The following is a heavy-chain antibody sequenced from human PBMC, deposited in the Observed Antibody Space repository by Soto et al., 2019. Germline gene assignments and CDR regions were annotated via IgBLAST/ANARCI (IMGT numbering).Heavy chain of an antibody. J-gene: IGHJ6*02. CDR1: GFTFGTYT. D-gene: IGHD2-21*02. CDR3: ARVMCGDCSTYYYYSMDV. CDR2: IGTSSSYI. V-gene: IGHV3-21*01. Sequence: LRLSCAASGFTFGTYTMNWVRQAPGKGLEWVSSIGTSSSYIYYADSVRGRFTISRDNAKDSLYLQMSSLRAEDTAVYYCARVMCGDCSTYYYYSMDVWGQGTTVTVSS.